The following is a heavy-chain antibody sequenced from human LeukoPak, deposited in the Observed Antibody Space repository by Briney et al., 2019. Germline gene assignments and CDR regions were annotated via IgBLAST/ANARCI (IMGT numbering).Heavy chain of an antibody. CDR3: ARGLDCRSTSCYLDT. CDR2: INQDGSER. J-gene: IGHJ4*02. Sequence: PGGSLRLSCAASGFTFTKYWMTWVRQDPGRGLEWVANINQDGSERFYVDSVEGRFTISRDNAKNSLYLQMNSLGAEDTAVYYCARGLDCRSTSCYLDTWGQGTLVTVSS. CDR1: GFTFTKYW. V-gene: IGHV3-7*01. D-gene: IGHD2-2*01.